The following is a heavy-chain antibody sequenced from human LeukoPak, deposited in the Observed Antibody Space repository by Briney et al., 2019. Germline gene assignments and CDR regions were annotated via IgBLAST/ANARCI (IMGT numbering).Heavy chain of an antibody. J-gene: IGHJ4*02. CDR2: IYYSGST. D-gene: IGHD3-10*01. CDR3: ASGPKHLVRGVQRTGYFDY. CDR1: GGSISSYY. V-gene: IGHV4-59*01. Sequence: SETLSLTCTVSGGSISSYYWSWIRQPPGKGLEWIGYIYYSGSTNYNPSLKSRVTISVDTSKNQFSLKLSSVTAADTAVYYCASGPKHLVRGVQRTGYFDYWGQGTLVTVSS.